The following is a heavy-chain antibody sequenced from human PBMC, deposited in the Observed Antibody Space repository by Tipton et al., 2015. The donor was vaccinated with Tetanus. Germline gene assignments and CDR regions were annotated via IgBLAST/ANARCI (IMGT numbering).Heavy chain of an antibody. D-gene: IGHD1-26*01. CDR2: VYSSGST. J-gene: IGHJ5*02. V-gene: IGHV4-59*01. CDR3: ARDHRLSASYAGWFDP. Sequence: TLSLTCTVSGGYINPYYWSWIRQPPGKGLEWIGNVYSSGSTYYNPSLKGRVTISVDTSTTQSSLRLNSVTAADTAIYYCARDHRLSASYAGWFDPWGQGTLVSVSS. CDR1: GGYINPYY.